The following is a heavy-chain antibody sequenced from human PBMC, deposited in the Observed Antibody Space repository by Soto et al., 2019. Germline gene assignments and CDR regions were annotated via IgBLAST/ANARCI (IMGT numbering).Heavy chain of an antibody. CDR2: INHSGIT. D-gene: IGHD6-13*01. CDR1: VGSFSGYY. CDR3: AGLGSSWPYYYYGMDV. V-gene: IGHV4-34*01. Sequence: SETLSLTCAVYVGSFSGYYWSWIRQPPGKGLEWIGEINHSGITNDNPSLKSRITITVDTSKNQFSLTLSSVTAADTAVYYCAGLGSSWPYYYYGMDVWGQGTTVTVSS. J-gene: IGHJ6*02.